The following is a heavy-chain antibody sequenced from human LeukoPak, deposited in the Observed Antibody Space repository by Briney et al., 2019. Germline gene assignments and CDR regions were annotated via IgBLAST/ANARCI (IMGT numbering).Heavy chain of an antibody. CDR2: ISAYNGNT. CDR3: ARVIAAAGTDYFDY. V-gene: IGHV1-18*01. Sequence: AAVKVSCKASSYTFTSYGISWVRQAPGQGLEWMGWISAYNGNTNYAQKLQGRVTMTTDTSTSTAYMELRSLRSDDTAVYYCARVIAAAGTDYFDYWGQGTLVTVSS. CDR1: SYTFTSYG. J-gene: IGHJ4*02. D-gene: IGHD6-13*01.